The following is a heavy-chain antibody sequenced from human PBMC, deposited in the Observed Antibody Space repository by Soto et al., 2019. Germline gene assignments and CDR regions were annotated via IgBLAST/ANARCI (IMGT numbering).Heavy chain of an antibody. CDR1: GGSISSYY. J-gene: IGHJ4*02. V-gene: IGHV4-59*08. Sequence: SETLSLTCTVSGGSISSYYWSWIRQPPGKGLEWIGYIYYSGSTNYNPSLKSRVTISVDTSKNQFSLKLSSVTAADTAVYYCARRHGTCSGYRGQRLLVTVSS. CDR3: ARRHGTCSGY. D-gene: IGHD1-26*01. CDR2: IYYSGST.